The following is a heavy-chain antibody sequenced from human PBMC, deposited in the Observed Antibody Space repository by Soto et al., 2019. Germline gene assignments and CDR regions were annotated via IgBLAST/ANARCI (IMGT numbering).Heavy chain of an antibody. D-gene: IGHD3-22*01. V-gene: IGHV3-15*01. CDR2: IKSKTDGGTT. CDR1: GFTFSNAW. J-gene: IGHJ5*02. Sequence: GGSLRLSCAASGFTFSNAWMSWVRQAPGKGLEWVGRIKSKTDGGTTDYAAPVKGRFTISRDDSKNTLYLQMNSLKTEDTAVYYCTTDFKVVGSGYYYWFDPWGQGTLVTVSS. CDR3: TTDFKVVGSGYYYWFDP.